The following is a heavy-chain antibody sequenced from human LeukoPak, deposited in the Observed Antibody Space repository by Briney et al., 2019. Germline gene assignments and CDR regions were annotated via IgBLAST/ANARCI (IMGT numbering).Heavy chain of an antibody. V-gene: IGHV1-18*01. CDR3: ARVGVEYYYDSSGYLRYWYFDL. D-gene: IGHD3-22*01. Sequence: ASVKLSCKASGYTFTSYGISWERQAPGQGLEWMGWISAYNGNTNYAQKFQGRVTMTTDTSTSTAYMELRSLRSDDTAVYCCARVGVEYYYDSSGYLRYWYFDLWGRGTLVTVSS. J-gene: IGHJ2*01. CDR2: ISAYNGNT. CDR1: GYTFTSYG.